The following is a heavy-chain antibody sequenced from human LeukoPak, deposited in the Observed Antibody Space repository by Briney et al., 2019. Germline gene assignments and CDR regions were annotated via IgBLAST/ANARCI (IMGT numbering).Heavy chain of an antibody. Sequence: GGSLRLSCAASGFTFSSYAMSWVRQAPGKGLEWGSDISGSGGSTYYADSVKGRFTISRDNARNSLYLQMNSLRVEDTAVYYCAREYSGYVPDYWGQGTLVTVSS. D-gene: IGHD5-12*01. CDR2: ISGSGGST. CDR3: AREYSGYVPDY. CDR1: GFTFSSYA. V-gene: IGHV3-23*01. J-gene: IGHJ4*02.